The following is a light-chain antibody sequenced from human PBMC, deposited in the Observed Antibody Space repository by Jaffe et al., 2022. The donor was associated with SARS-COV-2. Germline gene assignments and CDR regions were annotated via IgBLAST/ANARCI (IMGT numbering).Light chain of an antibody. J-gene: IGKJ5*01. CDR3: QQYGNSPIT. CDR1: QSVSSNY. CDR2: AAS. V-gene: IGKV3-20*01. Sequence: EIVLTQSPGTLSLSPGERVTLYCRASQSVSSNYLAWYQQKFGQAPRLLIYAASTRATDIPNRFRGSGSGTDFTLTITRLEPEDFAVYYCQQYGNSPITFGQGTRLEIK.